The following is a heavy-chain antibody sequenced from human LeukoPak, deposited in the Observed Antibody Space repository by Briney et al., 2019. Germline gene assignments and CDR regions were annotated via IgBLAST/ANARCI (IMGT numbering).Heavy chain of an antibody. D-gene: IGHD3-10*01. J-gene: IGHJ6*02. V-gene: IGHV3-21*01. Sequence: GGSLRLSCAASGFTFSNHAMNWVRQAPGKGLEWVSSISRSSIYIYYADSVKGRFTISRDNAENSLSLQMNSLRAEDTAVYYCARDSGDGSGTYYPYGIDVWGQGTTVTVSS. CDR3: ARDSGDGSGTYYPYGIDV. CDR2: ISRSSIYI. CDR1: GFTFSNHA.